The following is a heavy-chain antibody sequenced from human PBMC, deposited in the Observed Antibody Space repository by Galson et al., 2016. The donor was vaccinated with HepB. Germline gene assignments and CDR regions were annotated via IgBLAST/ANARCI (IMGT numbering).Heavy chain of an antibody. CDR1: GFTVSNYG. D-gene: IGHD6-13*01. J-gene: IGHJ4*02. Sequence: SLRLSCAASGFTVSNYGMHWVRRAPGKGLEWVALIWHDGSNKYYADSVKGRFTISRDNPKNTLYLQMNSLKVEDTAVYYCAREMHVAAAAAFDFWGRGTLVTVSS. CDR3: AREMHVAAAAAFDF. CDR2: IWHDGSNK. V-gene: IGHV3-33*01.